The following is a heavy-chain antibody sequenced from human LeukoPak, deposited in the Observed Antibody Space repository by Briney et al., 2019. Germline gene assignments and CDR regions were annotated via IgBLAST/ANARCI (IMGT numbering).Heavy chain of an antibody. CDR1: GFTFTTYD. CDR2: ISRSSNYI. V-gene: IGHV3-21*01. Sequence: GGSLRLSCSASGFTFTTYDMTWVRQAPGEGLEWVSTISRSSNYIYYADSVKGRFTISRDNAKNSLYLQMNSLRAEDTAVYYCAELGITMIGGVWGKGTTVTISS. D-gene: IGHD3-10*02. CDR3: AELGITMIGGV. J-gene: IGHJ6*04.